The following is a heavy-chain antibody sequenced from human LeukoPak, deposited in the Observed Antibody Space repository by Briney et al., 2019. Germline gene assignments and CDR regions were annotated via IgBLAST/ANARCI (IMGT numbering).Heavy chain of an antibody. CDR3: ASSTRYYYGSGSKRAFDI. D-gene: IGHD3-10*01. CDR2: IFYSGST. Sequence: SETLSLTCTVSGGSISTSNYYWGWIRQPPGKGLEWIGNIFYSGSTYYSPSLRSRVTISLDTSKNQFSLKLSSVTAADTAVYYCASSTRYYYGSGSKRAFDIWGQGTMVTVSS. V-gene: IGHV4-39*01. J-gene: IGHJ3*02. CDR1: GGSISTSNYY.